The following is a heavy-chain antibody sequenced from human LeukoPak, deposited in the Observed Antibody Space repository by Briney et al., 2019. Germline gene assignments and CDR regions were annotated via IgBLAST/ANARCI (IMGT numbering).Heavy chain of an antibody. CDR2: ISSSSTI. CDR1: GFTFSSYS. V-gene: IGHV3-48*04. D-gene: IGHD6-13*01. Sequence: GGSLRLSCAASGFTFSSYSMNWVRQAPGKGLEWVSYISSSSTIYYADSVKGRFTISRDNAKNSLYLQMNSLRAEDTAVYYCATIAAAGPAGYWGQGTLVTVSS. CDR3: ATIAAAGPAGY. J-gene: IGHJ4*02.